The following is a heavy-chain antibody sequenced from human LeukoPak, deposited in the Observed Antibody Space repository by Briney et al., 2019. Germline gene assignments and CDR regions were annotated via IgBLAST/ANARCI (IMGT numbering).Heavy chain of an antibody. CDR2: ISSSSSYI. CDR1: GFTFSSYS. D-gene: IGHD6-19*01. J-gene: IGHJ4*02. Sequence: KAGGSLRLSCAASGFTFSSYSMNWVRQAPGKGLEWVSSISSSSSYIYYADSVKGRFTISRDNAKNSLYLQMNSLRAEDTAVYYCARTSISSGWYYFDYWGQGTLVTVSS. CDR3: ARTSISSGWYYFDY. V-gene: IGHV3-21*01.